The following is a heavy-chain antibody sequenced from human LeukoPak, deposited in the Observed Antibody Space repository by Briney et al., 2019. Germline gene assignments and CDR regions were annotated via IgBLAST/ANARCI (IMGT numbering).Heavy chain of an antibody. J-gene: IGHJ4*02. CDR3: AAARGFGELLD. CDR1: GNSLSELS. Sequence: ASVKVSCKVSGNSLSELSTHWVRQAPGKGLEWMGSFDPEDAETVYAQKFEGRVTMTEDTSTVTAYMELTSLKSEDTAVYYCAAARGFGELLDWGQGTLVTVSS. V-gene: IGHV1-24*01. CDR2: FDPEDAET. D-gene: IGHD3-10*01.